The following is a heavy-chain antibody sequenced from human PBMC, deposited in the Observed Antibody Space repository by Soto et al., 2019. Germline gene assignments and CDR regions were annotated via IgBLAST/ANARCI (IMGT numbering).Heavy chain of an antibody. D-gene: IGHD1-7*01. J-gene: IGHJ4*02. Sequence: PGGSLRLSCAASGFTFSSYWMSWVRQAPGKGLEWVANIKQDGSEKYYVDSVEGRFTISRDNAKNSLYLQMNSLRAEDTAVYYCARVLDDWNYLFDYWGQGTLVTVSS. CDR2: IKQDGSEK. V-gene: IGHV3-7*01. CDR1: GFTFSSYW. CDR3: ARVLDDWNYLFDY.